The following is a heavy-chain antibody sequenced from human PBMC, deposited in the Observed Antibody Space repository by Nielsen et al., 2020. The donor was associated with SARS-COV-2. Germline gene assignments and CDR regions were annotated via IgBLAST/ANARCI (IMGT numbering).Heavy chain of an antibody. CDR3: AKVDYYGSGAAY. J-gene: IGHJ4*02. CDR1: GFTFDDYA. CDR2: ISWNSGSI. Sequence: GGSLRLSCAASGFTFDDYAMHWVRQAPGKGLEWVSGISWNSGSIGYADSVKGRFTISRDNAKNSLYLQMNSLRAEDTALYYCAKVDYYGSGAAYWGQGTLVTVSS. D-gene: IGHD3-10*01. V-gene: IGHV3-9*01.